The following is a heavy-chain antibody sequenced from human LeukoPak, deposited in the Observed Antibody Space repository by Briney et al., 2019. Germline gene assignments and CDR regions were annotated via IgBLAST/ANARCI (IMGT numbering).Heavy chain of an antibody. J-gene: IGHJ3*02. Sequence: ASVKVSCKASGGTFSSYAMNWVRQAPGQGLEWMGWINTNTGNPTYAQGFTGRFVFSLDTSVSTAYLQISSLKAEDTAVYYCARGIQQLPGDAFDIWGQGTMITVSS. D-gene: IGHD6-13*01. CDR3: ARGIQQLPGDAFDI. V-gene: IGHV7-4-1*02. CDR2: INTNTGNP. CDR1: GGTFSSYA.